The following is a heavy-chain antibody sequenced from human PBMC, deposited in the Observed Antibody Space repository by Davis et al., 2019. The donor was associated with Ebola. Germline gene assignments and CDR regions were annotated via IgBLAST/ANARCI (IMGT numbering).Heavy chain of an antibody. CDR2: SRNKENRYST. D-gene: IGHD1/OR15-1a*01. Sequence: GGSLRLSCAVSGSPFTFYFMDCVRLTPGKGLEWVGLSRNKENRYSTEYAASVRGRLTISRDDSKESLYLHMNSLRTEDTAMYYCVTENWYRFESWGQGTLVTVSS. J-gene: IGHJ4*02. CDR3: VTENWYRFES. V-gene: IGHV3-72*01. CDR1: GSPFTFYF.